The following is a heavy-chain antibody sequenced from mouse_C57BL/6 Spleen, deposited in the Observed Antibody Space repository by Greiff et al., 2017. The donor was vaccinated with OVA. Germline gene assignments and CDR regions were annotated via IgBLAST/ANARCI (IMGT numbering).Heavy chain of an antibody. CDR1: GYTFTSYT. CDR2: INPSSGYT. Sequence: QVQLQQSGAELARPGASVKMSCKASGYTFTSYTMHWVKQRPGQGLEWIGYINPSSGYTKYNQKFKDKATLTADKSSSTAYMQLSSLTSEDSAVYYRARRGIYYDHFDYWGQGTTLTVSS. J-gene: IGHJ2*01. CDR3: ARRGIYYDHFDY. V-gene: IGHV1-4*01. D-gene: IGHD2-4*01.